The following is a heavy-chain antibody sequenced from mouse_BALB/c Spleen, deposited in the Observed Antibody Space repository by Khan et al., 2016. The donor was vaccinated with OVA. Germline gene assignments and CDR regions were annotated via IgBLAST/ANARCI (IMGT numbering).Heavy chain of an antibody. CDR1: GFTFSSYS. V-gene: IGHV5-6*01. J-gene: IGHJ3*01. Sequence: EVQLQESGGDLVKPGGSLKLSCAASGFTFSSYSMSWVRQTPDKRLEWVATISSDGDYTYYPDSVKGRFTISRDNAKNTLYLQMSRLKSEDTAMYYCASHLTGSFAYWGQGTLVTVSA. D-gene: IGHD4-1*01. CDR2: ISSDGDYT. CDR3: ASHLTGSFAY.